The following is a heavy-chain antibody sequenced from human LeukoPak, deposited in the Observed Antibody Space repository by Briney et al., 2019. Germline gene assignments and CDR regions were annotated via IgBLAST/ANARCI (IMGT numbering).Heavy chain of an antibody. Sequence: PGGSLRLSCEASGFTFSNYAMSWVRQAPGKGLEWVSTVTASARRTYYADSVQGRFTISRDNSNSTLFLQVNSLRADDTAVYHCAKWGFSDRSGANFHSWGQGTLVTVSS. J-gene: IGHJ4*02. D-gene: IGHD3-22*01. CDR1: GFTFSNYA. CDR3: AKWGFSDRSGANFHS. CDR2: VTASARRT. V-gene: IGHV3-23*01.